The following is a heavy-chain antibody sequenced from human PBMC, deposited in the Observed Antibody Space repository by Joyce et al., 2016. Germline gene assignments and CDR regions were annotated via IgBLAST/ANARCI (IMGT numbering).Heavy chain of an antibody. Sequence: VQLVQSGGEVKKPGASVKVSCKASGYDFNDNGISWVRQAPGQGLEWMGGISAYNGNTNYVQKFQGRVSMTRDTSTNTVYMELRSLTSDDTAMYYCARAMDYGGNFNWLDPWGQGTLVTV. CDR1: GYDFNDNG. V-gene: IGHV1-18*04. CDR2: ISAYNGNT. D-gene: IGHD4-23*01. J-gene: IGHJ5*02. CDR3: ARAMDYGGNFNWLDP.